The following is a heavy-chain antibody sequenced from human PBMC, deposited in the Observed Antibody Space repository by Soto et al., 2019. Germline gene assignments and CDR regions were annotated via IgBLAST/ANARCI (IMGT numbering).Heavy chain of an antibody. D-gene: IGHD1-26*01. J-gene: IGHJ4*02. Sequence: ASVKVSCKASGYTFTGYYMHWVRQAPGQGLEWMGWINPNSGGTNCAQKFQGWVTMTRDTSISTAYMELSRLRSDDTAVYYCARGGSYLYFDYWGQGTLVTVSS. V-gene: IGHV1-2*04. CDR3: ARGGSYLYFDY. CDR1: GYTFTGYY. CDR2: INPNSGGT.